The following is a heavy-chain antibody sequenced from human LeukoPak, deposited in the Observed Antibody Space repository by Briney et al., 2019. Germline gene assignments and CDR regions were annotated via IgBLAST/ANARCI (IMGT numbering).Heavy chain of an antibody. CDR1: GGSIGSYY. CDR2: IYYSGST. V-gene: IGHV4-59*12. CDR3: ARDPDGVVTNFDY. Sequence: PSETLSLTCTVSGGSIGSYYWSWIRQPPGKGLEWIGYIYYSGSTNYNPSLKSRVTISVDTSKNQFSLKLSSVTAADTAVYYCARDPDGVVTNFDYWGQGTLVTVSS. D-gene: IGHD3-3*01. J-gene: IGHJ4*02.